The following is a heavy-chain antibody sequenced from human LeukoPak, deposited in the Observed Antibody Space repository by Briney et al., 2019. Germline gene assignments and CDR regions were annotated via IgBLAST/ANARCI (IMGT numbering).Heavy chain of an antibody. J-gene: IGHJ4*02. CDR2: IYYSGST. CDR3: ARRIVGAFFYFDY. CDR1: GGSISSYY. V-gene: IGHV4-59*08. D-gene: IGHD1-26*01. Sequence: AETASLNCTVSGGSISSYYWSWIRQPPGKGLEWIGYIYYSGSTNYNPSLKSRVTISVDTSKNQFSLKLSSVTAADTALYYCARRIVGAFFYFDYWGQSTL.